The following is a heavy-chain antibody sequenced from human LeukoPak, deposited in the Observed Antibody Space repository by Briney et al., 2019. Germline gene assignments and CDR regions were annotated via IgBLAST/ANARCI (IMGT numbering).Heavy chain of an antibody. CDR3: ARESGQIQWELDAFDI. D-gene: IGHD1-26*01. V-gene: IGHV3-11*06. CDR1: GCTFRDFD. Sequence: PGGSLRLSCAPPGCTFRDFDLGWLRDAPGKGQQWMAYISFSSHYTNYADSVKDRFTISRDNAKNSLYLQMNSLRAEDTAVYYCARESGQIQWELDAFDIWGQGTVVTVSS. J-gene: IGHJ3*02. CDR2: ISFSSHYT.